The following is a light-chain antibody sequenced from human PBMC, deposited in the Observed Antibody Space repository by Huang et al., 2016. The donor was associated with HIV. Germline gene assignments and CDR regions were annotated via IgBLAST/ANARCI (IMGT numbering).Light chain of an antibody. CDR1: QSVYIN. J-gene: IGKJ4*01. V-gene: IGKV3-15*01. CDR2: AAA. CDR3: QQFNNWPPN. Sequence: ETVMTQSPAPLSVSPGERATLACRASQSVYINLAWYQQKPGQAPRLLFYAAASRATGVPARFSASGSGTEFTLTISSLQSEDFAIYYCQQFNNWPPNFGGGTKVEI.